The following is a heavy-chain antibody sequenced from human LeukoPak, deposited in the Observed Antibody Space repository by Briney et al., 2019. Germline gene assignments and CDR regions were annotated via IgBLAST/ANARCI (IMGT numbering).Heavy chain of an antibody. CDR2: ISYDGSNK. CDR3: AKDRGLEGFDY. V-gene: IGHV3-30-3*01. D-gene: IGHD3-16*01. CDR1: GFTFSSYA. Sequence: PGRSLRLSCAASGFTFSSYAMHWVRQAPGKGLEWVAVISYDGSNKYYADSVKGRFTISRDNSKNTLYLQMNSLRAEDTAVYYCAKDRGLEGFDYWGQGTLVTVS. J-gene: IGHJ4*02.